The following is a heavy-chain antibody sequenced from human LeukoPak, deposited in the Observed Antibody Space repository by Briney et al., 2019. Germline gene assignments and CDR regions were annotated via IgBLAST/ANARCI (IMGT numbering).Heavy chain of an antibody. V-gene: IGHV3-48*03. CDR2: ISSSGSTI. D-gene: IGHD6-19*01. J-gene: IGHJ4*02. Sequence: PGGSLRLSCAASGFTFSSYEMNWVRQAPGKGLEWVSYISSSGSTIYYADSVKGRFTISRDNAKNSLYLQMNSLRAEDTAVYYCASGLSYSSGWSLDYRGQGTLVTVSS. CDR3: ASGLSYSSGWSLDY. CDR1: GFTFSSYE.